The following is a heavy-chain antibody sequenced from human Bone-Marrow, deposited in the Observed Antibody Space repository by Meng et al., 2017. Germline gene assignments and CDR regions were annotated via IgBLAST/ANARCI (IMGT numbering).Heavy chain of an antibody. Sequence: ASVKVSCKASGYSFTSYNMNWVRQAPGQGLEWMGWISPYNGDTKYAEKFQGRVTMTTDTSTTTVYMELNSLRAEDTAVYYCAKDPYPYSSSSYFDYWGQGTLVTVSS. V-gene: IGHV1-18*01. D-gene: IGHD6-6*01. CDR2: ISPYNGDT. CDR3: AKDPYPYSSSSYFDY. J-gene: IGHJ4*02. CDR1: GYSFTSYN.